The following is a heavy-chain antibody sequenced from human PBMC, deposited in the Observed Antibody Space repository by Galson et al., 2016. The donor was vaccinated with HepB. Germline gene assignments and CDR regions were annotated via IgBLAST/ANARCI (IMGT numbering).Heavy chain of an antibody. Sequence: SLRLSCAASRFTFSRYGMHWVRQAPGKGLEWVANINNDGVEKNYAGSVKGRFTISRDNAKNSLYLQMDSLRVEDTGFYYCARGEKGYSEGASWGQGTLVTVSS. CDR1: RFTFSRYG. CDR3: ARGEKGYSEGAS. CDR2: INNDGVEK. D-gene: IGHD3-22*01. V-gene: IGHV3-7*01. J-gene: IGHJ5*02.